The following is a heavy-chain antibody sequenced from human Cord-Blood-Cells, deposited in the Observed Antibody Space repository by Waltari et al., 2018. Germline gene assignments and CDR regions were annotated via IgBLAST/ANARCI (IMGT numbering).Heavy chain of an antibody. CDR2: IYYSGST. V-gene: IGHV4-39*01. Sequence: QLQLQESGPGLVKPSETLSLTCTVSVGSISSSSSYWGWIRQPPGKGLEWIGSIYYSGSTYYNPSLKSRVTISVDTSKNQFSLKLSSVTAADTAVYYCARRLQYMYVPYNWFDPWGQGTLVTVSS. J-gene: IGHJ5*02. CDR1: VGSISSSSSY. D-gene: IGHD2-8*01. CDR3: ARRLQYMYVPYNWFDP.